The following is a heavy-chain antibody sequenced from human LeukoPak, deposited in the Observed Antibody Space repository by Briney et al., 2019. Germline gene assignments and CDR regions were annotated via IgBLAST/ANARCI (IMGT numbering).Heavy chain of an antibody. Sequence: SETLSLTCAVSGGSISSTNWWSWVRQPPGKGLEWIGEIYHSGSTNYNPSLKSRVTISVDKSKNQFSLKLSSVTAADTAVYYCAREGLVVAGFDYWGQGTLVTVSS. CDR2: IYHSGST. CDR1: GGSISSTNW. D-gene: IGHD2-15*01. V-gene: IGHV4-4*02. CDR3: AREGLVVAGFDY. J-gene: IGHJ4*02.